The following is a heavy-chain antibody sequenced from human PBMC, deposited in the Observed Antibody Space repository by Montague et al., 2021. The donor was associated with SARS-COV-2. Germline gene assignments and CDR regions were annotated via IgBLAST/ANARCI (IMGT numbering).Heavy chain of an antibody. D-gene: IGHD3-10*01. CDR3: ARTSRGSRYFYGVDV. Sequence: SETLSLTCTVSGDSISDYNWSWIRQQPGMGLEWIGCIFRSGATNYNPPLKSRVIISLDTSKSQFSLRLSSVTAADTAIYYCARTSRGSRYFYGVDVWGQGTTVTVSS. CDR2: IFRSGAT. CDR1: GDSISDYN. J-gene: IGHJ6*02. V-gene: IGHV4-59*01.